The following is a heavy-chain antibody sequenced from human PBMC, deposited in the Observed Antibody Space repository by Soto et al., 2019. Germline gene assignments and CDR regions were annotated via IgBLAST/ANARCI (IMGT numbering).Heavy chain of an antibody. CDR2: ISPYTGNT. Sequence: QVQLVQSGDEVKNPGASVKVSCKASGYIFVNYGISWVRQAPGQGLEWMGWISPYTGNTHSATKVECRLTMTTDTSTSRAYMALGSLTSGDTAVYYCVMVDNYVTPSPQDVCGQGTTDTVSS. J-gene: IGHJ6*02. CDR3: VMVDNYVTPSPQDV. D-gene: IGHD3-16*01. CDR1: GYIFVNYG. V-gene: IGHV1-18*01.